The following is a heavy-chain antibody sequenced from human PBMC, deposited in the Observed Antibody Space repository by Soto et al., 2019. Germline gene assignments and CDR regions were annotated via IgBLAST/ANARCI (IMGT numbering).Heavy chain of an antibody. CDR3: ARYYYCAGSRASYYYAMDV. J-gene: IGHJ6*02. CDR1: GGTFSSYT. CDR2: IIPILGIA. D-gene: IGHD3-10*01. Sequence: SVKVSCKASGGTFSSYTISWVRQAPGQGLEWMGRIIPILGIANYAQKFQGRVTITADKSTSTAYTELSSLRSEDTAVYYRARYYYCAGSRASYYYAMDVWGQ. V-gene: IGHV1-69*02.